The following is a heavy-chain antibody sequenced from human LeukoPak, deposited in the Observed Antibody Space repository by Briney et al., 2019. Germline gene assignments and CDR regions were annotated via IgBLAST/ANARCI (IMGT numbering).Heavy chain of an antibody. J-gene: IGHJ4*02. V-gene: IGHV3-23*01. Sequence: GGSLRLSCAASGFTFSSHAMNWVRQAPGKGLEWVSGMSGSGIYTYYADSAKGRLIISRDNSKNTQYLQMNSLRAEDTAIYYCAKDRIDSGSYYYIDVWGQGTLVTVCS. CDR2: MSGSGIYT. D-gene: IGHD3-10*01. CDR1: GFTFSSHA. CDR3: AKDRIDSGSYYYIDV.